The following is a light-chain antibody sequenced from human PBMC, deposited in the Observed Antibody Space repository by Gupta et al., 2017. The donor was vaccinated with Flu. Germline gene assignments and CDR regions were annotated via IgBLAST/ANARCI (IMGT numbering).Light chain of an antibody. V-gene: IGKV1-27*01. CDR1: HAISNS. Sequence: PSSLSASVRDRVTITCRASHAISNSLAWYQHKPGKAPQLLIYTASTLQSGVPSRFSGSGSGTDFTLTISSLQPEDVATYYCQNYGSVPYTFGQGTKLEI. CDR3: QNYGSVPYT. CDR2: TAS. J-gene: IGKJ2*01.